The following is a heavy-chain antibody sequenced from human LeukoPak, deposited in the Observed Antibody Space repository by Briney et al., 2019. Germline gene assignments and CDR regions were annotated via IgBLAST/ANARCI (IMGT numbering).Heavy chain of an antibody. CDR1: TYTLTSYA. V-gene: IGHV1-18*01. Sequence: VASVKVSCKASTYTLTSYAISWMRQAPGQGLEWMGWISVDNGNTNYARKFQGRVTMTTDTSTNTVYMELRSLRFDDSAVYYCARDVAAIVGVTAWFDPWGQGTLVTVSS. CDR3: ARDVAAIVGVTAWFDP. D-gene: IGHD1-26*01. J-gene: IGHJ5*02. CDR2: ISVDNGNT.